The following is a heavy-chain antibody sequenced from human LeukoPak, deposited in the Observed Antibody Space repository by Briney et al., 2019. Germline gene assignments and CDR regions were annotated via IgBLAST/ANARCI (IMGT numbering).Heavy chain of an antibody. CDR1: GGTFSSYA. CDR3: ASEKSRDLYYGMDV. D-gene: IGHD2-21*02. CDR2: IIPILGIA. Sequence: GASAKVSCKASGGTFSSYAISWVRQAPGQGLEWMGRIIPILGIANYAQKFQGRVTITADKSTSTAYMELSSLRSEDTAVYYCASEKSRDLYYGMDVWGQGTTVTVSS. J-gene: IGHJ6*02. V-gene: IGHV1-69*04.